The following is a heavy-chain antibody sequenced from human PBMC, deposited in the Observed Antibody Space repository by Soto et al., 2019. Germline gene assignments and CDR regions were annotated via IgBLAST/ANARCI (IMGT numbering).Heavy chain of an antibody. V-gene: IGHV3-30*18. CDR3: AKDGSGSLDY. Sequence: QVQLVESGGGVVQPGRSLRLSCAASGFTFSSYGMHWVRQAPGKGLEWVAVISYDGSNKYYADTVKGRFTISRDNSKNTLYLQMNSLRAEDTAVYYCAKDGSGSLDYWGQGTLVTVSS. CDR2: ISYDGSNK. CDR1: GFTFSSYG. D-gene: IGHD1-26*01. J-gene: IGHJ4*02.